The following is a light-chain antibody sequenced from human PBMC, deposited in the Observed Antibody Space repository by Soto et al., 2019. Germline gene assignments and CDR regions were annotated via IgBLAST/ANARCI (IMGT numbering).Light chain of an antibody. CDR1: SSDIGGYNY. V-gene: IGLV2-14*03. CDR2: DVS. CDR3: SSYSSTTTLV. Sequence: SALTQPASVSGSPGQSITLSCTGTSSDIGGYNYVSWYQQHPGKAPQVMIYDVSNRPSGVSIRFSGSKSGNTASLTISGLQAEDEADYYCSSYSSTTTLVFGGGTKLTVL. J-gene: IGLJ2*01.